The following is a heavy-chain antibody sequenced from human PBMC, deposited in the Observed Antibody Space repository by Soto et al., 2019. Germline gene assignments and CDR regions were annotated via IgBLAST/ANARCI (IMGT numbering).Heavy chain of an antibody. CDR3: AKALIAVAVTTYYFDY. Sequence: GGSLRLSCXASGFTFSSYAMSWVRQAPGKGLEWVSAISGSGGSTYYADSVKGRFTISRDNSKNTLYLQMNSLRAEDTAVYYCAKALIAVAVTTYYFDYWGQGTLVTVSS. J-gene: IGHJ4*02. CDR2: ISGSGGST. V-gene: IGHV3-23*01. CDR1: GFTFSSYA. D-gene: IGHD6-19*01.